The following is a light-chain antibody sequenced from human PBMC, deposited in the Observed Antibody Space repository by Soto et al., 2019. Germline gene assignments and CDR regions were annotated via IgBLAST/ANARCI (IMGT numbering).Light chain of an antibody. CDR1: QSISSY. Sequence: DMQMTQSPSSLSASVGDRVTITCRASQSISSYLNWYQQKPGKAPKLLIYAASSVQSGVPSRFSGSGSGTDFTLTISSLQPEDFATYYCQQSYSTPWTFGQGTKLEIK. J-gene: IGKJ2*01. CDR3: QQSYSTPWT. CDR2: AAS. V-gene: IGKV1-39*01.